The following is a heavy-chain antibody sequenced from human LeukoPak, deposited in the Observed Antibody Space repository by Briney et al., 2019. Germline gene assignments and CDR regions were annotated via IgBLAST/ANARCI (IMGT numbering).Heavy chain of an antibody. D-gene: IGHD3/OR15-3a*01. CDR1: EFTFSSYS. CDR3: ARDQDWAFDY. V-gene: IGHV3-48*01. Sequence: GGSLRLSCAASEFTFSSYSMNWVRQAPGKGLEWVSYITNSGNSKSYADSAKGRFIISRDNAKKSLYLQMNNLRAEDTAVYYCARDQDWAFDYWGQGILVTVSS. J-gene: IGHJ4*02. CDR2: ITNSGNSK.